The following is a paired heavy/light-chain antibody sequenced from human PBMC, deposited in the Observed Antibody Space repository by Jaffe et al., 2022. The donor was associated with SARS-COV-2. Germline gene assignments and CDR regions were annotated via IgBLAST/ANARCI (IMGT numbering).Light chain of an antibody. CDR1: QSLLYGANNQNY. CDR2: WAS. V-gene: IGKV4-1*01. J-gene: IGKJ1*01. Sequence: DIVLTQSPDSLAVSLGERATINCKSSQSLLYGANNQNYLAWYQQKPGQPPKVLFYWASARESGVPDRFTASGSGTDFNLAINGLQPEDVATYLCHQYFASTRTFGQGTKVEIK. CDR3: HQYFASTRT.
Heavy chain of an antibody. CDR1: GYTFTNYP. V-gene: IGHV1-3*01. CDR2: INVGNGEK. D-gene: IGHD6-25*01. J-gene: IGHJ5*02. CDR3: ARDKSAKRPTGWLDP. Sequence: QVQFVQSGAEVKKPGASVKVSCKASGYTFTNYPLHWVRQAPGQRLEWMACINVGNGEKSFSEKFRGRVTLTVDTSASTAYMELSSLTSEDTAIYYCARDKSAKRPTGWLDPWGQGTLVTVSS.